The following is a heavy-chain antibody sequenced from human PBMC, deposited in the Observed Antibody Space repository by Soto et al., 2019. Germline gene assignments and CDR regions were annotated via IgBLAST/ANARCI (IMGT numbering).Heavy chain of an antibody. CDR3: ARGRHLDY. V-gene: IGHV1-18*01. CDR1: GYIFTNDD. CDR2: ISAYNGDT. J-gene: IGHJ4*02. Sequence: QVQLVQSGAEVKKPGASVKVSCKASGYIFTNDDLSWVRQAPGQRLEWMGWISAYNGDTDSAQKLQGRVTMTTDISTSTAYMELRSLTSDYTAVYYCARGRHLDYWGQGTLVTVSS.